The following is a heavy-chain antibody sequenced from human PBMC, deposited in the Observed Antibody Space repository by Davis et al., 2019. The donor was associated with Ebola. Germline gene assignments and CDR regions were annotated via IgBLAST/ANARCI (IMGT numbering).Heavy chain of an antibody. Sequence: GESLKISCAASGFTFSNYAMTWVRQAPGKGLEWVSGISGNGTITTYADSVKGRFIISRDNSKNTVYLQMSSLRAADTAVYYCANHYGDLWGQGTPVTVSA. CDR1: GFTFSNYA. V-gene: IGHV3-23*01. CDR2: ISGNGTIT. D-gene: IGHD3-16*01. CDR3: ANHYGDL. J-gene: IGHJ5*02.